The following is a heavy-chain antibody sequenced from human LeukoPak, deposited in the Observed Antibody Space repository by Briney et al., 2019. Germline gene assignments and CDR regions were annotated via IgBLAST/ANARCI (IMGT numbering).Heavy chain of an antibody. D-gene: IGHD3-22*01. V-gene: IGHV4-34*01. CDR3: ARGGYYWSGGRFYFDY. J-gene: IGHJ4*02. CDR1: GGSFSGYY. Sequence: PSETLSLTCAGYGGSFSGYYWSWIRQPPGKGLEWIGEINHSGSTNYNPPLKSRVTISVDTSKNQFSLKLSSVTAADTAVYYCARGGYYWSGGRFYFDYWGQGTLVTVSS. CDR2: INHSGST.